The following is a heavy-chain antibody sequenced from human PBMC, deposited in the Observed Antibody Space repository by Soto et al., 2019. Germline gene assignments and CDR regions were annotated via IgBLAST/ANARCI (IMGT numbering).Heavy chain of an antibody. D-gene: IGHD5-12*01. J-gene: IGHJ4*02. CDR2: ISGSGVST. CDR3: AKDPNGRFGEPTSSGYEIFFDY. Sequence: WGSLRLSCAASGFTFSSYAMSWVRQAPGKGLEWVATISGSGVSTYYEDSVKGRFTISRDNSKSTLSLQMSSLRAEDTAVYYCAKDPNGRFGEPTSSGYEIFFDYWGQGTMVTVSS. V-gene: IGHV3-23*01. CDR1: GFTFSSYA.